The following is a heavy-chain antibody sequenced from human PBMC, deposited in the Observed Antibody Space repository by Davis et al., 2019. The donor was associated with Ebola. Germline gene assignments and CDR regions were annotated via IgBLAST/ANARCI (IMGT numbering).Heavy chain of an antibody. J-gene: IGHJ6*02. V-gene: IGHV4-34*01. CDR3: ARFGYYRGYYGMDV. CDR1: GFTFSNYW. D-gene: IGHD3-3*01. Sequence: ESLKISCAVSGFTFSNYWMSWVRQPPGKGLEWIGEINHSGSTNYNPSLKSRVTISVDTSKNQFSLKLSSVTAADTAVYYCARFGYYRGYYGMDVWGQGTTVTVSS. CDR2: INHSGST.